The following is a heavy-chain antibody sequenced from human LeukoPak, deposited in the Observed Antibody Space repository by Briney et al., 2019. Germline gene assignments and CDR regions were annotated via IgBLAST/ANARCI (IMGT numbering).Heavy chain of an antibody. CDR2: IYTSGST. V-gene: IGHV4-4*07. J-gene: IGHJ3*02. CDR3: ATAMATYSGTFDI. Sequence: SETLSLTCTVSGGSISSYYWSWLRQPAGKGLEWIGRIYTSGSTNYNPSLKSRVTISVDKSKTQFSLKLSSVTAADTAMYYCATAMATYSGTFDIWGQGTMVTVSS. CDR1: GGSISSYY. D-gene: IGHD5-24*01.